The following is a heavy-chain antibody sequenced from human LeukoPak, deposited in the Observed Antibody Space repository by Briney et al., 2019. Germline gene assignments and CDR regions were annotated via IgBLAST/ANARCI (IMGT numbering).Heavy chain of an antibody. CDR1: GYTFTSYG. Sequence: ASVKVSCKASGYTFTSYGISWVRQAPGQGLEWMGWISAYNGNTNYAQKLQGRVTMTTDTSTSTAYMELRSLRSDDTAMYYCATGVGTRATYYFDYWGQGTLVTVSS. CDR3: ATGVGTRATYYFDY. D-gene: IGHD7-27*01. V-gene: IGHV1-18*01. J-gene: IGHJ4*02. CDR2: ISAYNGNT.